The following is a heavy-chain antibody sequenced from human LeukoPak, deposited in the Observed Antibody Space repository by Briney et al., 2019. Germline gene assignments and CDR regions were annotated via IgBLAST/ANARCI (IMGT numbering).Heavy chain of an antibody. CDR2: ISSGSSNI. J-gene: IGHJ4*02. Sequence: GGSLRLSCAASGFIFSTYSMIWVRQAPGKGLEWVSSISSGSSNIYYADSVKGRFTISRDNAQNSLYPQMNSLRAEDTAVYYCAKGDVSVTREFDYWGQGTLVTVSS. CDR1: GFIFSTYS. V-gene: IGHV3-21*01. CDR3: AKGDVSVTREFDY. D-gene: IGHD7-27*01.